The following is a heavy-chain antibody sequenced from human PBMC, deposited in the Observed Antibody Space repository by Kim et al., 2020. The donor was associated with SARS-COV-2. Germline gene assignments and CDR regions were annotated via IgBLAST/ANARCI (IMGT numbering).Heavy chain of an antibody. D-gene: IGHD5-12*01. CDR1: GFTFSSYA. Sequence: GGSLRLSCAASGFTFSSYAMHWVRQAPGKGLEWVAVISYDGSNKYYADSVKGRFTISRDNSKNTLYLQMNSLRAEDTAVYYCARRRDGYNFNYYYYMDVWGKGTTVTVSS. CDR3: ARRRDGYNFNYYYYMDV. J-gene: IGHJ6*03. V-gene: IGHV3-30-3*01. CDR2: ISYDGSNK.